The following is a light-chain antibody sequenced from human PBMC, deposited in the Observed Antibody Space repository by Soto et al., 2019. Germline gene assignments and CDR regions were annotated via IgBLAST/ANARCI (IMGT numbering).Light chain of an antibody. CDR2: AAS. CDR3: QQYGSSPWT. J-gene: IGKJ1*01. CDR1: QSVSSNY. V-gene: IGKV3-20*01. Sequence: EIVLTQSPGTLSLSPGEGATLSCRASQSVSSNYLAWYQQKPGQAPRLLIYAASSRATGIPDRFSGSGSGTDFTLTLSRLEPGDFAVYYCQQYGSSPWTCGQGTKVEIK.